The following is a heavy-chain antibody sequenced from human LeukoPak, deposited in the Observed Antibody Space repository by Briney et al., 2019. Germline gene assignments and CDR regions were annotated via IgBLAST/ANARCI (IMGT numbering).Heavy chain of an antibody. CDR1: GFTFSNYW. J-gene: IGHJ4*02. D-gene: IGHD5-24*01. CDR3: ARETPRRGETRDGYR. V-gene: IGHV3-7*01. CDR2: IKQDGSET. Sequence: GGSLRLSCAASGFTFSNYWMNWVRQAPGKGLECLANIKQDGSETYYADSVKSRFTISRDNAKNSLYLQMNSLRAEDTAVYYCARETPRRGETRDGYRWGQGTLVTVSS.